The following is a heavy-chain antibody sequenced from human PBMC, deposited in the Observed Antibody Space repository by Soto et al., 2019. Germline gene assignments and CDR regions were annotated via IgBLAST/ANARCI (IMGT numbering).Heavy chain of an antibody. CDR1: GGCFSGYY. V-gene: IGHV4-34*01. J-gene: IGHJ4*02. Sequence: PXETLSLTCAVYGGCFSGYYWSWIRQPPGKGLEWIGEINHSGSTNYNPSLNSRVTISVDTSKNQFSLKLSSVTAADTAVYYCARKDLYTLFGAVIMGGYFDYCGQGTLVTVSS. D-gene: IGHD3-3*01. CDR3: ARKDLYTLFGAVIMGGYFDY. CDR2: INHSGST.